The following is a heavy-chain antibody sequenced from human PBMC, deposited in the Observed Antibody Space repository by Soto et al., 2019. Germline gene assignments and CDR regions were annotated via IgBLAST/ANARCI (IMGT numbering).Heavy chain of an antibody. J-gene: IGHJ5*02. Sequence: SETLSLTCTVSGGSISSYYWSWIRQPPGKGLEWIGYIYYSGSTNYNPSLKSRVTISVDTSKNQFSLKLSSVTAADTAVYYCARQLAYCGGDCYSDPWGQGTLVTVSS. CDR3: ARQLAYCGGDCYSDP. D-gene: IGHD2-21*02. CDR2: IYYSGST. CDR1: GGSISSYY. V-gene: IGHV4-59*08.